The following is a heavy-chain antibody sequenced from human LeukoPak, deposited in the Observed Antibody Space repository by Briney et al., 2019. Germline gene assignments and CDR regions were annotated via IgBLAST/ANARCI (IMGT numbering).Heavy chain of an antibody. D-gene: IGHD3-9*01. CDR3: ARSPYYDILTGSRGPFDY. Sequence: GPTLLNPPQTLTLTCTFAGFSFSTRGGGVGWIRQPPGKALEWLTVMYLDEDKRYRPSLKSRLTITKDTSKNQVVLTMTNMDPVDTATYYCARSPYYDILTGSRGPFDYWGRGILVTVSS. CDR1: GFSFSTRGGG. J-gene: IGHJ4*02. CDR2: MYLDEDK. V-gene: IGHV2-5*02.